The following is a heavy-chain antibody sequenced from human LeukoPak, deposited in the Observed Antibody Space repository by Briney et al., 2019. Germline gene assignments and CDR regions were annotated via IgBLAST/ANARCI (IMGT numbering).Heavy chain of an antibody. D-gene: IGHD3-3*01. V-gene: IGHV4-59*01. J-gene: IGHJ5*02. CDR3: ARDFHDLWSGPLYNWFDP. Sequence: PSETLSLTCTVSGGSISSYYWSWIRQRPGKGLEWIRYIYYSGSTNYNPSLKSRVTISVDTSKNQFSLKLSSVTAADTAVYYCARDFHDLWSGPLYNWFDPWGQGTLVTVSS. CDR2: IYYSGST. CDR1: GGSISSYY.